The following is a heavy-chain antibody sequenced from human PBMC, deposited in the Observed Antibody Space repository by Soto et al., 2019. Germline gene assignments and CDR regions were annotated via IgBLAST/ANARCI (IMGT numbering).Heavy chain of an antibody. D-gene: IGHD6-19*01. V-gene: IGHV1-18*01. CDR3: ARDQQWLVPVPLDVDF. CDR1: GYTFRDYG. Sequence: QVQLVQSGAEVKKPGASVKVSCEASGYTFRDYGISWVRQAPGQGREWMGWISAFNGNTNYTKKFQDRVTVTTDTSTNTAYMELRSLRSDATAVYYCARDQQWLVPVPLDVDFWGPGTPVIVS. CDR2: ISAFNGNT. J-gene: IGHJ4*02.